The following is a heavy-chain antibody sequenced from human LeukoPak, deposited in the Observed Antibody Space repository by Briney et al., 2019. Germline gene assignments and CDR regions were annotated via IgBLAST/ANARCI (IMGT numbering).Heavy chain of an antibody. CDR1: GDSVPSNSVP. CDR3: ARQASRRFDP. V-gene: IGHV6-1*01. J-gene: IGHJ5*02. Sequence: SQTLSLTCAISGDSVPSNSVPWNWFRQSPSRGLEWLGRTYYTSKWNNDYAESVQSRIAVNPDTSKNQFSLYLNSVTLEDTAVYYCARQASRRFDPWGQGTLVTVSS. CDR2: TYYTSKWNN.